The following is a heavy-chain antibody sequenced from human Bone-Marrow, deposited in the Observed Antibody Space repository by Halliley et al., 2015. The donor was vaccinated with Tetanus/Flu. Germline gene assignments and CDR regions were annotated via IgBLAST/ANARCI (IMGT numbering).Heavy chain of an antibody. CDR2: ANNDGSP. CDR3: ARADP. Sequence: GGALGCCYGAGVRRPPGKGLGGIGEANNDGSPNFAPSFKSRVTISIDTSKNRFSLSLNSVAAADTALYHCARADP. J-gene: IGHJ5*02. CDR1: GGALGCCY. V-gene: IGHV4-34*01.